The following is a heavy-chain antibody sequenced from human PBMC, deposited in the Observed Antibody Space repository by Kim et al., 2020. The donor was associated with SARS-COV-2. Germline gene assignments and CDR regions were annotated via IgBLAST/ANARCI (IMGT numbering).Heavy chain of an antibody. J-gene: IGHJ4*02. CDR1: GFTFSSYS. CDR3: ARETYDYIWGSYRYLFDY. Sequence: GGSLRLSCAASGFTFSSYSMNWVRQAPGKGLEWVSYISSSSSTIYYADPVKGRFTISRDNAKNSLYLQMNSLRDEDTAVYYCARETYDYIWGSYRYLFDYWGQGTLVTVSS. D-gene: IGHD3-16*02. V-gene: IGHV3-48*02. CDR2: ISSSSSTI.